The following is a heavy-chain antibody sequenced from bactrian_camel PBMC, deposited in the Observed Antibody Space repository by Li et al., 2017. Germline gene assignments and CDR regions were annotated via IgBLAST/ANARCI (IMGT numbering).Heavy chain of an antibody. D-gene: IGHD3*01. V-gene: IGHV3S53*01. CDR3: ADLGGMTAIQALDSSPCSRD. J-gene: IGHJ4*01. Sequence: VQLVESGGNSVQPGGSLRLYCTISGGTFGATDMGWYRQAPGNERDLVTSITYDGTTYYAESVKGRFTISQDNTKNTVYLQMNSLKPEDTAVYYCADLGGMTAIQALDSSPCSRDWGQGTQVTVS. CDR1: GGTFGATD. CDR2: ITYDGTT.